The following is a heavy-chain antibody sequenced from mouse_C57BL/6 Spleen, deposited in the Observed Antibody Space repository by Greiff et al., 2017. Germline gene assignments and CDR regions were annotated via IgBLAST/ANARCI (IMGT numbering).Heavy chain of an antibody. CDR2: IDPSDSYT. V-gene: IGHV1-59*01. Sequence: QVQLQQPGAELVRPGTSVKLSCKASGYTFTSYWLHWVKHRPGQGLEWIGVIDPSDSYTNYNQKFKGKATLTVDTSSSTAYMQLSSLTSEDSAVYYCARGDDYYGSSFYFDYWGQGTTLTVSS. J-gene: IGHJ2*01. D-gene: IGHD1-1*01. CDR3: ARGDDYYGSSFYFDY. CDR1: GYTFTSYW.